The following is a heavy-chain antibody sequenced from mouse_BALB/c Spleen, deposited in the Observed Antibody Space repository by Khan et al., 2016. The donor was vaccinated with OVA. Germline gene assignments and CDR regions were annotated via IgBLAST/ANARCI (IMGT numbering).Heavy chain of an antibody. J-gene: IGHJ3*01. V-gene: IGHV1-80*01. Sequence: QVQLQQSGAELVRPGSSVKISCKASGYAFSSYWMNWVKQRPGQGLEWIGQIYPGDGNTYYNGKFKGKATLTADKSSSTAYMQLTRLTSEDSAVYFCAMEGYFVSRRAWFAYWGQGTLVTVSA. CDR2: IYPGDGNT. CDR3: AMEGYFVSRRAWFAY. CDR1: GYAFSSYW. D-gene: IGHD1-1*01.